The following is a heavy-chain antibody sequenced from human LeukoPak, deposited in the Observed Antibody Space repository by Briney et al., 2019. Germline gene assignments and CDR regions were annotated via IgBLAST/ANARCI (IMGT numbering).Heavy chain of an antibody. D-gene: IGHD3-10*01. J-gene: IGHJ4*02. CDR3: AKEVRGSFDY. Sequence: GGSLRLSCAASGFTFSSYWMSWVRQAPGKGLEWVANIKQDGSEKYYVDSVKGRFTISRDNSKNALYLQMNSLRAEDTAVYYCAKEVRGSFDYWGQGTLVTVSS. V-gene: IGHV3-7*01. CDR1: GFTFSSYW. CDR2: IKQDGSEK.